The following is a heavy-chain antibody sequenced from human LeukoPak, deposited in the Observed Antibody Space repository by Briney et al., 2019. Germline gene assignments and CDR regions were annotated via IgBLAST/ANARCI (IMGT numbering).Heavy chain of an antibody. D-gene: IGHD6-19*01. CDR3: ARETPDSSGWD. CDR2: IKQDGSQK. Sequence: GGSLRLSCAASGFTFSSNWMSWVRQAPGKGLEWVANIKQDGSQKNYVDSVKGRFTISRDNTKNSLYLKMNSLRAEDTAVYYCARETPDSSGWDWGQGTLVTVSS. V-gene: IGHV3-7*01. J-gene: IGHJ4*02. CDR1: GFTFSSNW.